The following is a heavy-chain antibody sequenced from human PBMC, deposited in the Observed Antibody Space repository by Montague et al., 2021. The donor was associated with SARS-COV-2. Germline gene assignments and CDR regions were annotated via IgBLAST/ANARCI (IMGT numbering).Heavy chain of an antibody. CDR2: ISSSGSTI. CDR1: GFTFSSYE. J-gene: IGHJ4*02. V-gene: IGHV3-48*03. Sequence: SLRLSCAASGFTFSSYEMNWVRQAPGKGLEWVSYISSSGSTIYYADSVKGRFTISRDNAKNSLYLQMNSLRAEDTAVYYCARAGTYYDILTGYAELGYFDYWGQGTLVTVSS. D-gene: IGHD3-9*01. CDR3: ARAGTYYDILTGYAELGYFDY.